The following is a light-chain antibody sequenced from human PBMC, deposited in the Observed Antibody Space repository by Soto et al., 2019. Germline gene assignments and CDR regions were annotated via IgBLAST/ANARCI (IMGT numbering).Light chain of an antibody. CDR3: QQYVSDPWR. J-gene: IGKJ1*01. V-gene: IGKV1-5*01. CDR2: DAS. CDR1: QSTSNW. Sequence: DIQMTQSPSTLSVSVGDRVTITCRASQSTSNWLAWFQQKPGKAPSLLLCDASSVETGIPSRFSGSGSGTEFTLTISSLQPDDFAAYYCQQYVSDPWRFGKGTKVEI.